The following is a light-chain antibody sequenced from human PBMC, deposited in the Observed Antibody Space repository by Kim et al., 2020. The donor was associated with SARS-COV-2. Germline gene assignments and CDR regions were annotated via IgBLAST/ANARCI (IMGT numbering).Light chain of an antibody. Sequence: GKSVTTSCTGTSSDVGYYNYCSWYQQHPGKAPKLIIYDVTKRPSGVPDRFSGSKSGNTASLTISGLQTEDEADFYCCSYAGSSTWVFGGGTKLTVL. CDR3: CSYAGSSTWV. J-gene: IGLJ3*02. V-gene: IGLV2-11*03. CDR1: SSDVGYYNY. CDR2: DVT.